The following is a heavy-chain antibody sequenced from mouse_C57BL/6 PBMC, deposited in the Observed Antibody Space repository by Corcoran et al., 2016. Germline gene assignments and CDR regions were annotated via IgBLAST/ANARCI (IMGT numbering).Heavy chain of an antibody. CDR1: GYTFTTYG. D-gene: IGHD4-1*01. Sequence: QIQLLQSGPELKKPGETVKISCKASGYTFTTYGMSWVKQAPGKGLKWMGWINTYSGVPTYADDFKGRFAFSLETSASTAYLQINNLKNEDTATYFCARRLTGYFDYWGQGTTLTVSS. CDR2: INTYSGVP. CDR3: ARRLTGYFDY. V-gene: IGHV9-3*01. J-gene: IGHJ2*01.